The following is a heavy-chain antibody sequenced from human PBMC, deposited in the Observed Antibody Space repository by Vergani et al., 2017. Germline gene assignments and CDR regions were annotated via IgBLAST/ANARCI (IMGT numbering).Heavy chain of an antibody. CDR1: GGSISSYY. Sequence: QVQLQESGPGLVTPSETLSLTCTVSGGSISSYYWSWIRQPPGKGLEWIGYIYYSGSTNYNPSLKSRVTISVDTSKNQFSLKLSSVTAADTAVYYCARAESGIYYRYFDLWGRGTLVTVSS. CDR3: ARAESGIYYRYFDL. CDR2: IYYSGST. J-gene: IGHJ2*01. D-gene: IGHD1-26*01. V-gene: IGHV4-59*01.